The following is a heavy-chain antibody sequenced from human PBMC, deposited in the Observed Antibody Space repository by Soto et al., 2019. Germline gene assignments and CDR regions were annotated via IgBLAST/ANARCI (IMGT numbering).Heavy chain of an antibody. J-gene: IGHJ5*02. CDR3: ARASSYYDSGAYWFDP. Sequence: PSETLSLTCTVSGGSISSGGYYWSWIRQHPGKGLEWIGYIYYSGSTYYNPSLKSRVTISIGTSKNQFSLKLSSVTAADTAVYYCARASSYYDSGAYWFDPWGQGTLVTVSS. V-gene: IGHV4-31*03. D-gene: IGHD3-22*01. CDR1: GGSISSGGYY. CDR2: IYYSGST.